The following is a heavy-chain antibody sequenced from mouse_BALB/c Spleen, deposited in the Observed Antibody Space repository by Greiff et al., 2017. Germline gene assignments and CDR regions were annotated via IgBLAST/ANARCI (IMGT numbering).Heavy chain of an antibody. CDR2: IDPENGNT. J-gene: IGHJ4*01. CDR1: GFNIKDYY. V-gene: IGHV14-1*02. CDR3: ARIVDGYPYYAMDY. D-gene: IGHD2-3*01. Sequence: EVQLQQSGAELVRPGALVKLSCKASGFNIKDYYMHWVKQRPEQGLEWIGWIDPENGNTIYDPKFQGKASITADTSSNTAYLQLSNLTSEDTAVYYCARIVDGYPYYAMDYWGQGTSVTVSS.